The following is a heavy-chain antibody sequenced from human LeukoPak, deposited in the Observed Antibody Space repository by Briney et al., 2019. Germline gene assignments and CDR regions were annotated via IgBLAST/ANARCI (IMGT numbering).Heavy chain of an antibody. V-gene: IGHV4-34*01. D-gene: IGHD6-13*01. CDR1: GGSFSGYH. CDR2: INHSGST. J-gene: IGHJ4*02. Sequence: SETLSLTCAVYGGSFSGYHWSWIRQPPGKGLEWIGEINHSGSTNYNPSLKSRVTISVDTSKNQFSLKLSSVTAADTAVYYCARVWTAAAGTDYWGQGTLVTVSS. CDR3: ARVWTAAAGTDY.